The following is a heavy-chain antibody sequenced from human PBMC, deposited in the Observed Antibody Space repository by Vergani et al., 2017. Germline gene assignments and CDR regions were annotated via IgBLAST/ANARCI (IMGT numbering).Heavy chain of an antibody. CDR3: ARDPRGYGGDPEDYYYGMDV. Sequence: QVQLVQSGAEVKKPGSSVKVSCKASGATFRSNTISWVRQVPGQGLEWMGRIIPVLGKTKYAQDFQGRLTITADQSTSTADMELTRLRSQDTAVYYCARDPRGYGGDPEDYYYGMDVWGQGTTVTVSS. V-gene: IGHV1-69*08. CDR2: IIPVLGKT. D-gene: IGHD2-21*02. CDR1: GATFRSNT. J-gene: IGHJ6*02.